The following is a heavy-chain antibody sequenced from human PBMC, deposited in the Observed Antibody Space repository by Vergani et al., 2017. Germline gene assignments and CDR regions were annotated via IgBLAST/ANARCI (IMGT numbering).Heavy chain of an antibody. J-gene: IGHJ5*02. CDR2: IYYSGST. V-gene: IGHV4-39*01. Sequence: QLQLQESGPGLVKPSATLSLTCSVSGASIRSSNYYWGWIRQPPGKGLEWIASIYYSGSTYYNPSLKSRVTISVDTSKNQFSLKLSSVTAADTAVYFCARHSTVEWLVKLGWFDPWGLGILVTVSS. CDR1: GASIRSSNYY. D-gene: IGHD6-19*01. CDR3: ARHSTVEWLVKLGWFDP.